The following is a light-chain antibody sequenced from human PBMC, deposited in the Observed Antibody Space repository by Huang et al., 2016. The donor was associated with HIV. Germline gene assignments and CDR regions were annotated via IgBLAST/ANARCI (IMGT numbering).Light chain of an antibody. CDR3: QHRGNWPPSYT. Sequence: DIVLTQSPATLSLSPGERATLSGRASQSVSGFLGWYQQKPGQAPRLLIYDASHRASGIPARFSGSGSGTDFTLTISSLVPEDFAVYYGQHRGNWPPSYTFGQGTKLEIK. CDR1: QSVSGF. V-gene: IGKV3-11*01. J-gene: IGKJ2*01. CDR2: DAS.